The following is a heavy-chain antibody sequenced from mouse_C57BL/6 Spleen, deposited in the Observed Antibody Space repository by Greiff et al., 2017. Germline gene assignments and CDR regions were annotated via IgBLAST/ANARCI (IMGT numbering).Heavy chain of an antibody. J-gene: IGHJ3*01. CDR3: ARTDDYDGFAY. D-gene: IGHD2-4*01. CDR2: LYPGDGDT. CDR1: GYAFSSSW. V-gene: IGHV1-82*01. Sequence: QVQLKESGPELVKPGASVKISCKASGYAFSSSWMTWVKPRPGQGLEWIGRLYPGDGDTNYNGKFKGQATLTADKSSSTAYMPLSSRTSEDSAVYFCARTDDYDGFAYWGQGTLVTVSA.